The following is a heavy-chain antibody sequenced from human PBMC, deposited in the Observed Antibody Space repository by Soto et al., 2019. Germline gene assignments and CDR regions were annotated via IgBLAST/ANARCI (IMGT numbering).Heavy chain of an antibody. Sequence: GASVKVSCKASGGTFSSYAISWVRQAPGQGLEWMGWIIPRIGTANYAQKFQGRVTITRDTSASTAYMELSSLRSEDTAVYYCARAPGVVIKVYGMDVWGQGTTVTVSS. V-gene: IGHV1-69*05. D-gene: IGHD3-3*01. J-gene: IGHJ6*02. CDR3: ARAPGVVIKVYGMDV. CDR2: IIPRIGTA. CDR1: GGTFSSYA.